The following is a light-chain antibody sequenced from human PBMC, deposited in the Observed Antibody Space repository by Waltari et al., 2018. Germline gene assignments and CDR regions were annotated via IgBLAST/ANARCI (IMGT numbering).Light chain of an antibody. CDR1: QSVLYSSKNKNY. CDR3: QQYYGSPYT. CDR2: WAS. J-gene: IGKJ2*01. V-gene: IGKV4-1*01. Sequence: DIVMTQSPDSLAVSLGERTTINCKSSQSVLYSSKNKNYLAWYQQKPGQPLKLLIYWASTRESGVPDRFSGSGSGTDFTLTISSLQAEDVAVYYCQQYYGSPYTFGQGTKLEIK.